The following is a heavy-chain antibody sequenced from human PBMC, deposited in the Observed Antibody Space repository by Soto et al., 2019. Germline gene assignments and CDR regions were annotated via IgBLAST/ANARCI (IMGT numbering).Heavy chain of an antibody. CDR2: MYHSGST. J-gene: IGHJ4*02. Sequence: TSETLSLTCAVSGGSISSDYWWTWVRQPPGKGLEWIAEMYHSGSTNYNPSLKSRVTISVDKSKNQISLKLSSVTAADTAVYYCARVLSSGWSRFDYWGQGTLVTVS. CDR3: ARVLSSGWSRFDY. V-gene: IGHV4-4*02. D-gene: IGHD6-19*01. CDR1: GGSISSDYW.